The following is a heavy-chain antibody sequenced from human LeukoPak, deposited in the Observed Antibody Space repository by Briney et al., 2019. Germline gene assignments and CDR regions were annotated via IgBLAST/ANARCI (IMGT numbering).Heavy chain of an antibody. V-gene: IGHV4-59*08. CDR1: GGSISSYY. CDR3: ARQIAVAGGYAFDI. CDR2: IYYSGST. Sequence: SETLSLTCTVSGGSISSYYWSWIRQPPGKGLEWIGYIYYSGSTNYNPSLKSRVTISVDTSKNQFSLKLSSATAADTAVYYCARQIAVAGGYAFDIWGQGTMVTVSS. D-gene: IGHD6-19*01. J-gene: IGHJ3*02.